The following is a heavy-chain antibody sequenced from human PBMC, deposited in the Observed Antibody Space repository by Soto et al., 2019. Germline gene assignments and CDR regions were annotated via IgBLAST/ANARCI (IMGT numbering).Heavy chain of an antibody. D-gene: IGHD7-27*01. Sequence: QVQLQESGPGLVKPSETLSLTCTASGGYISSYYWSWILQPTGKGLEWTGYIYHSGDTNYNPSLKSRVNISVDTSKNQFSMKLSSVTAAYTAVYYFATTSLTGAKNDYWGQGTLVTVSS. CDR1: GGYISSYY. CDR2: IYHSGDT. J-gene: IGHJ4*02. V-gene: IGHV4-59*03. CDR3: ATTSLTGAKNDY.